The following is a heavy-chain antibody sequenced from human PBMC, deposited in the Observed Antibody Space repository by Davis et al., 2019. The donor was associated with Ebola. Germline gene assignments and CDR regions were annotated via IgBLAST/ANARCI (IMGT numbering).Heavy chain of an antibody. CDR1: GFTVSSNY. V-gene: IGHV3-53*01. J-gene: IGHJ4*02. CDR3: AKGGSYSGYFDY. CDR2: IYSGGST. Sequence: GESLKISCAASGFTVSSNYMSWVRQAPGKGLEWVSVIYSGGSTYYADSVKGRFTISRDNSKNTLYLQMNSLRAEDTAVYYCAKGGSYSGYFDYWGQGTLVTVSS. D-gene: IGHD1-26*01.